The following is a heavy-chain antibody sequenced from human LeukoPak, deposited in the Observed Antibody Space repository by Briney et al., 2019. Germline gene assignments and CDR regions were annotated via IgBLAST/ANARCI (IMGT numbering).Heavy chain of an antibody. J-gene: IGHJ3*02. Sequence: GGSLRLSCAASGFTVSSNYMSWVRQAPGKGLEWVSVIYSGGSTYYADSVKGRFTISRDNSKNTLYLQMNSLRAEDTAVYYCARGLLPGGELRHHDAFDIWGQGTMVTVSS. CDR1: GFTVSSNY. D-gene: IGHD1-26*01. CDR2: IYSGGST. CDR3: ARGLLPGGELRHHDAFDI. V-gene: IGHV3-53*01.